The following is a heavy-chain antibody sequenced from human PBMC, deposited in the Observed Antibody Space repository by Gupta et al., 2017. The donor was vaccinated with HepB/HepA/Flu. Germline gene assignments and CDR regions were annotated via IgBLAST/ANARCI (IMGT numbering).Heavy chain of an antibody. CDR1: GGSISSGNYY. CDR3: ARVLGAYWSGYYNFDY. J-gene: IGHJ4*02. V-gene: IGHV4-30-4*01. CDR2: IYYSGTT. D-gene: IGHD3-3*01. Sequence: QVQLQESGPGLVKPSQTLSLTCTVSGGSISSGNYYWSWVRQTPGNGLEWIGHIYYSGTTYYNPSLKSRLSISVDTSRNQFSLKLSSVTAADTAVYYCARVLGAYWSGYYNFDYWGQGTLVTVSS.